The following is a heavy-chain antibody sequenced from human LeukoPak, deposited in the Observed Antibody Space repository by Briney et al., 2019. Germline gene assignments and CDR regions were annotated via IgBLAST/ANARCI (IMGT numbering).Heavy chain of an antibody. J-gene: IGHJ4*02. Sequence: SESLSLTCTVSGGSVSSYSWSWIRQPAGRGLEWIGRIYSSGSTNYNPSLKSRVTISVDKSKNQFSLKLSSVTAADTAVYYCAREDDSGTSYGVNYWGQGTLVIVSS. V-gene: IGHV4-4*07. CDR3: AREDDSGTSYGVNY. CDR1: GGSVSSYS. D-gene: IGHD1-26*01. CDR2: IYSSGST.